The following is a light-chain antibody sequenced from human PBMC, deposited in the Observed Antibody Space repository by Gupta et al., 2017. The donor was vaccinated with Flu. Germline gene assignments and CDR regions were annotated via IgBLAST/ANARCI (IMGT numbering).Light chain of an antibody. Sequence: LPVTPGEPASISCRSSQSLLHSNGYNYLDWYLQKPGQSPQLLIYLGSNRASGVPDRFSGSGSGTEFTLKISRVEAEDVGVYYCMQALQTWTFGQGTKVEIK. CDR2: LGS. V-gene: IGKV2-28*01. J-gene: IGKJ1*01. CDR3: MQALQTWT. CDR1: QSLLHSNGYNY.